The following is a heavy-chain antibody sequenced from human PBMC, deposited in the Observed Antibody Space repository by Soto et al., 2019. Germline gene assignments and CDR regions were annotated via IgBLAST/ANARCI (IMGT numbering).Heavy chain of an antibody. CDR2: IIPIFGTA. CDR1: GGTFSSYA. Sequence: QVQLVQSGAEVKKPGSSVKVSCKASGGTFSSYAISWVRQAPGQGLEWMGGIIPIFGTANYAQKFQGRVTITADESTSKAYMELSSLRSEDTAVYYCAREAPPHAGSDYYGMDVWGQGTTVTVSS. D-gene: IGHD2-8*01. J-gene: IGHJ6*02. V-gene: IGHV1-69*01. CDR3: AREAPPHAGSDYYGMDV.